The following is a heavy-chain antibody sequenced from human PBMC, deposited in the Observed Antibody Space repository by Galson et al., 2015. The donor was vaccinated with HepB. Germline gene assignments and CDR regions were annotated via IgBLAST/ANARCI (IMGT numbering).Heavy chain of an antibody. J-gene: IGHJ6*02. V-gene: IGHV3-74*01. CDR3: AREEGDYMFYGMDV. Sequence: SLRLSCAASGFTFSSYWMHWVRQAPGKGLVWVSRINSDGSSTSYADSVKGRFTISRDNAKNTLYLQMNSLRAEDTAVYYCAREEGDYMFYGMDVWGQGTTVTVSS. D-gene: IGHD4-17*01. CDR1: GFTFSSYW. CDR2: INSDGSST.